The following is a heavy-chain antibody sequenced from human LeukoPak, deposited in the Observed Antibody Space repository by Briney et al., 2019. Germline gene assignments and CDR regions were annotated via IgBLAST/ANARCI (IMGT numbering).Heavy chain of an antibody. J-gene: IGHJ4*02. CDR1: GYTFTSYD. D-gene: IGHD1-26*01. Sequence: GASVKVSCKTSGYTFTSYDLNWVRQATGQGLEWMGWVNPNSGNTDYAQKLQGRVTMTTDTSTSTAYMELRSLRSDDTAVYYCARGIVGAYTPYYFDYWGQGTLVTVSS. CDR2: VNPNSGNT. CDR3: ARGIVGAYTPYYFDY. V-gene: IGHV1-8*01.